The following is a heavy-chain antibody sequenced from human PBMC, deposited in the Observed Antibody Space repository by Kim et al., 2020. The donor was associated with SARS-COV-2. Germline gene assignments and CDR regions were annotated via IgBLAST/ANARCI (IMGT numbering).Heavy chain of an antibody. CDR3: ARQLVHNGFDY. V-gene: IGHV1-3*01. CDR2: SNAGTGKT. D-gene: IGHD2-8*01. CDR1: GYIFTNFA. J-gene: IGHJ4*02. Sequence: ASVKVSFKASGYIFTNFAIQWVRQAPGKRLDWMGWSNAGTGKTKFSQKFQGRVTFTRDTSANTASMELSSLGSDETAVYYCARQLVHNGFDYGSQGTLV.